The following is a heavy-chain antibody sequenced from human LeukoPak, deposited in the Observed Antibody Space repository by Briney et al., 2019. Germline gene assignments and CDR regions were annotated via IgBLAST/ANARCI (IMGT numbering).Heavy chain of an antibody. V-gene: IGHV3-23*01. CDR1: GFTFSNYA. CDR2: ISGSGGDT. Sequence: GGSLRLSCAASGFTFSNYAMSWVRQAPGKGLEWVSSISGSGGDTYYADSMEGRFSISRDNSKNTLYLQITSLRAEDTAVYYCAKGRSGTCYLHDYWGQGTLVTVSS. D-gene: IGHD3-10*01. CDR3: AKGRSGTCYLHDY. J-gene: IGHJ4*02.